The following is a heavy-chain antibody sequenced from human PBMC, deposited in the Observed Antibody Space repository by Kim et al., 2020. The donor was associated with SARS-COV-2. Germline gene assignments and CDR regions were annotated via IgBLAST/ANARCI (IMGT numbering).Heavy chain of an antibody. CDR1: GFNFINYA. CDR3: VKTRGSDTTGYYSGPGDF. Sequence: GGSLRLSCAASGFNFINYAMVWVRQAPGKGLEWVSVIGGGRRGAAYYADSVKGRFTISRDNSENKVSLQMNSLRVEDTAVYHCVKTRGSDTTGYYSGPGDFWGQGTLVTVSS. V-gene: IGHV3-23*01. J-gene: IGHJ4*02. D-gene: IGHD3-22*01. CDR2: IGGGRRGAA.